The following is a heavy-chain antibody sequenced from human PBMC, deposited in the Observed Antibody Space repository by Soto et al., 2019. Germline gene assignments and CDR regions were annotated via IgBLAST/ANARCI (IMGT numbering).Heavy chain of an antibody. Sequence: QITLKESGPTLVKPTQTLTLTCTFSGFSLSTSGVGVGWIRQPPGKALEWLALIYWDDDKRYSPSLKSRLTNAQDTSKSHGVLTLTYMDPVDPATYYCAQHTSLGATHFAYWGQGTLVTVSS. V-gene: IGHV2-5*02. CDR1: GFSLSTSGVG. CDR2: IYWDDDK. CDR3: AQHTSLGATHFAY. D-gene: IGHD1-26*01. J-gene: IGHJ4*02.